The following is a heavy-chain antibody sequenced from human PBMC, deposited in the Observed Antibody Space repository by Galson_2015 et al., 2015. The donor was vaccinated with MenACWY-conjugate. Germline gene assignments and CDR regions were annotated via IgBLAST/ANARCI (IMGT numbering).Heavy chain of an antibody. CDR1: GFTFRNYW. CDR3: ARGNYYDLDV. V-gene: IGHV3-7*01. J-gene: IGHJ6*02. CDR2: IKKDGSEK. Sequence: SLRLSCAASGFTFRNYWMTWVRQAPGKGLEWVASIKKDGSEKYYVDSVKGRFTISRDNAKNSLYLEMNSLRAEDTAVYYCARGNYYDLDVSGPGTPVTVAS.